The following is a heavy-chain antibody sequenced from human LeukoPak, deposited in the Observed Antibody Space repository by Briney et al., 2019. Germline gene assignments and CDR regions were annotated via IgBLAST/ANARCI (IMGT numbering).Heavy chain of an antibody. D-gene: IGHD6-19*01. CDR3: ARGYSSGKGNAFDI. V-gene: IGHV3-53*01. J-gene: IGHJ3*02. CDR1: GFTVSSNY. CDR2: IYSGDST. Sequence: GGSLRLSCAASGFTVSSNYMSWVRQAPGKGLEWVSVIYSGDSTYYADSVKGRFTISRDNSKNTLYLQMNSLRAEDTAVYYWARGYSSGKGNAFDIWGQGTMVTVSS.